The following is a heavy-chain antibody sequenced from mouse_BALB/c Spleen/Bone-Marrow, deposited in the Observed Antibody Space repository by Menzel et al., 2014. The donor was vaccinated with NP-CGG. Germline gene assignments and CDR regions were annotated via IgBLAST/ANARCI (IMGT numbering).Heavy chain of an antibody. D-gene: IGHD2-4*01. CDR1: GYTFSSGW. Sequence: VKLMESGADLMKPEASIKISCKATGYTFSSGWIEWVKQRPGHGLEWIGEILPGSGSTNYNEKFKGKATFTADTSSNTAYMQLSSLTSEDSAVYYCARTMIRGYFDVWGAGTTVTVSS. J-gene: IGHJ1*01. V-gene: IGHV1-9*01. CDR3: ARTMIRGYFDV. CDR2: ILPGSGST.